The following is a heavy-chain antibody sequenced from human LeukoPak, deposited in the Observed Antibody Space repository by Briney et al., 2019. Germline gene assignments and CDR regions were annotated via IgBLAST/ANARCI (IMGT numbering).Heavy chain of an antibody. Sequence: GGSLRLSCAAPGFTFNSYAMSWVRQAPEKGLEWVATISGSGGGTYYADSVKGRFTISRDDSKNTLYLQMNSLRAEDTAVYYCAKGTRSSPNDAADIWGQGTMVTVSS. D-gene: IGHD1-26*01. V-gene: IGHV3-23*01. J-gene: IGHJ3*02. CDR2: ISGSGGGT. CDR1: GFTFNSYA. CDR3: AKGTRSSPNDAADI.